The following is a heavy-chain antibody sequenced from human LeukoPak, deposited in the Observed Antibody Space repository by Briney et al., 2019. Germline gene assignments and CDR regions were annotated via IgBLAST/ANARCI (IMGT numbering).Heavy chain of an antibody. V-gene: IGHV3-23*01. D-gene: IGHD6-13*01. CDR1: GFTFSSYA. J-gene: IGHJ4*02. Sequence: GGSLRLSCAASGFTFSSYAMSWVRQAPGKGLEWVSAISGSGGSTYYADSVKGRFTISRDNSKNTLYLQMNSLRAEDTAVYYCARDQRVWGYSSSPGGGYFDYWGQGTLVTVSS. CDR2: ISGSGGST. CDR3: ARDQRVWGYSSSPGGGYFDY.